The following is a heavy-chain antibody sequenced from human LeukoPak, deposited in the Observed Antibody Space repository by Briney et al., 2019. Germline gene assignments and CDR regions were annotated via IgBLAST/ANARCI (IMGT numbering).Heavy chain of an antibody. CDR3: ARHSASYYAFDI. J-gene: IGHJ3*02. D-gene: IGHD1-26*01. CDR2: IYYSGST. V-gene: IGHV4-59*08. Sequence: SETLSLTCSASGGSITSYYWSWIRQPPGKGLEWIGYIYYSGSTNYNPSLKSRVTISVDTSKNQFSLKLSSVTAADTAVYYCARHSASYYAFDIWGQGTMVTVSS. CDR1: GGSITSYY.